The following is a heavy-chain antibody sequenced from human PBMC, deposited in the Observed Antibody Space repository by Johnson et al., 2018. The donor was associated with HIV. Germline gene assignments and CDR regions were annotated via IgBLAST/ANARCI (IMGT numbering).Heavy chain of an antibody. J-gene: IGHJ3*02. CDR1: QFTFSSYY. V-gene: IGHV3-25*04. CDR2: VNPNGGST. Sequence: QLVESGGGVVQPGRSLRLSCAASQFTFSSYYMNCVRQAPGNGLELVGQVNPNGGSTYLIDSGKDRFNTSRDNAKNSLYLQMNSLRGEDTAVYYCARDGFYSGSYDMFDIWGQGTMVTVSS. CDR3: ARDGFYSGSYDMFDI. D-gene: IGHD1-26*01.